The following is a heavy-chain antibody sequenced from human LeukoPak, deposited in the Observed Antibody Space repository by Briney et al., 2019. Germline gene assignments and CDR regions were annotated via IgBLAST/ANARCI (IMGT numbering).Heavy chain of an antibody. J-gene: IGHJ4*02. CDR2: IYYSGSGST. V-gene: IGHV4-39*01. CDR1: GDSISSGTHY. CDR3: ARRGGSRDDYNFDY. D-gene: IGHD5-24*01. Sequence: SETLSLTCTVSGDSISSGTHYWAWIRQPPGKGLEWIGTIYYSGSGSTSYNPSLKSRVTISVDTSKDQFSLKLSSVTAADTAVYYCARRGGSRDDYNFDYWGQGTLVTVSS.